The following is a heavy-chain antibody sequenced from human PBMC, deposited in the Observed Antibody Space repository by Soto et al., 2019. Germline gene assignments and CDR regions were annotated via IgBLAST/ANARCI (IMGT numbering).Heavy chain of an antibody. V-gene: IGHV4-59*08. J-gene: IGHJ4*02. CDR3: ARTRRRSSRFGY. CDR2: IYYSGST. CDR1: GGSISSYY. D-gene: IGHD6-6*01. Sequence: SETLSLTCTVSGGSISSYYWSWIRQPPGKGLEWIGYIYYSGSTNYNPSLKSRVTMSVDTSKNQLSLKLSSVTAADSAVYYCARTRRRSSRFGYWGQGTLVTVSS.